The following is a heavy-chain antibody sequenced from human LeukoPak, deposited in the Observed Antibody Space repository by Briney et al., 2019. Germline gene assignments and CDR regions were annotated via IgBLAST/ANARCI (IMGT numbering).Heavy chain of an antibody. V-gene: IGHV4-30-2*01. CDR3: ARAYYHVLTGFYSRSFDV. D-gene: IGHD3-9*01. J-gene: IGHJ3*01. Sequence: SETLSLTCAVSGGSMRSGDYSWRWIRQPPGKGPEWIGYIYHSGSTDYNPSLKSRVTISLDRSKNQFSLKLTSVTAADTAVYYCARAYYHVLTGFYSRSFDVWGQGTMVTVSS. CDR2: IYHSGST. CDR1: GGSMRSGDYS.